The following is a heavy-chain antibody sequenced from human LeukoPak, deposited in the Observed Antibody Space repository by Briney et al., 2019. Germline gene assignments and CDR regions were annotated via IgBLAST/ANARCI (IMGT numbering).Heavy chain of an antibody. J-gene: IGHJ4*02. CDR2: ISYDGSNK. V-gene: IGHV3-30*18. D-gene: IGHD3-10*01. CDR1: GFTFSSYG. CDR3: AKSTYYYGSGD. Sequence: GGSLRLSCAASGFTFSSYGIHWVPQAPGKGLEWVAVISYDGSNKYYADSVKGRFTISRDNSKNTLYLQMNSLRAEDTAVYYCAKSTYYYGSGDWGQGTLVTVSS.